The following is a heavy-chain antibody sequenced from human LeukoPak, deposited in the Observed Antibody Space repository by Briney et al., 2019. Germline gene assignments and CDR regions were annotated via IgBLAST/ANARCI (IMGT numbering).Heavy chain of an antibody. V-gene: IGHV3-30*18. CDR1: GFTFSGYG. J-gene: IGHJ4*02. D-gene: IGHD6-13*01. CDR2: VSYDGSNN. Sequence: PGRSLRLSCAASGFTFSGYGMHWVRQAPGKGLEWVAVVSYDGSNNYYADSVKGRFTISRDNSKNTLYLQMNSLRAEDTAVYYCANGGFNGTWYIAYWGQGTLVTVSS. CDR3: ANGGFNGTWYIAY.